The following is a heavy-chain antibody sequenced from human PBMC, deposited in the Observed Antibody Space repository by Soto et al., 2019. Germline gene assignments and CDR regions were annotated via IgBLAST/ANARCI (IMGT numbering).Heavy chain of an antibody. CDR3: ARVIVGATTDYFAY. J-gene: IGHJ4*02. D-gene: IGHD1-26*01. CDR1: GGSISSYY. CDR2: IYYSGST. V-gene: IGHV4-39*01. Sequence: SETLSLTCTVSGGSISSYYWGWIRQPPGKGLEWIGSIYYSGSTYYNPSLKSRVTISVDTSKNQFSLKLSSVTAADTAVYYCARVIVGATTDYFAYWGQGTLVTVSS.